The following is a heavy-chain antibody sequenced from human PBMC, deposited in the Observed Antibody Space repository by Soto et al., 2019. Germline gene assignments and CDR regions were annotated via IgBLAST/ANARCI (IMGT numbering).Heavy chain of an antibody. CDR3: ARQAGIAARLDYYYGMDV. J-gene: IGHJ6*02. CDR1: GYSFTRYW. Sequence: GESLKISCKGSGYSFTRYWIGWVRQMPGKGLEWMGIIYPGDSDTRYSPSFQGQVTISADKSISTAYLQWSSLKASDTAMYYCARQAGIAARLDYYYGMDVWGQGTTVTVSS. V-gene: IGHV5-51*01. D-gene: IGHD6-6*01. CDR2: IYPGDSDT.